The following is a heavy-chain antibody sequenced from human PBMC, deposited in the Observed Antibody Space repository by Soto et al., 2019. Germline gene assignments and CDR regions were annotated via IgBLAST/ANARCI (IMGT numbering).Heavy chain of an antibody. CDR3: ARGGAMGVDY. D-gene: IGHD1-26*01. CDR1: GFTFNTHW. J-gene: IGHJ4*02. CDR2: IYFDGNTT. V-gene: IGHV3-74*01. Sequence: EVQLVESGGGVVQPGGSLRISCTASGFTFNTHWMHWVRQAPGKGQVWGSRIYFDGNTTNYADSVKGRLTVSRDNAKNTVYLHVNTLRDEDTAVYYCARGGAMGVDYWGQGTLVTVSS.